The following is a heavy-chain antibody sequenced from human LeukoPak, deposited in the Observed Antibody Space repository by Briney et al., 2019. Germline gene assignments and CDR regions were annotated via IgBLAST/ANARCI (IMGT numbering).Heavy chain of an antibody. V-gene: IGHV4-39*07. CDR3: ARDGQAMVRGTELG. CDR2: IYYSGST. J-gene: IGHJ4*02. Sequence: PSETLSLTCTVSGGSISSSSYYWGWIRQPPGKGLEWIGSIYYSGSTYYNPSLKSRVTISVDTPKNQFSLKLSSVTAADTAVYYCARDGQAMVRGTELGWGQGTLVTVSS. D-gene: IGHD3-10*01. CDR1: GGSISSSSYY.